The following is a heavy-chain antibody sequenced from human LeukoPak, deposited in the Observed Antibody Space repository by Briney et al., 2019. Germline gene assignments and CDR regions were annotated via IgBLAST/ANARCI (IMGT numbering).Heavy chain of an antibody. CDR3: ARRTYFYDSSGYYFDY. D-gene: IGHD3-22*01. CDR2: IYYRGSA. J-gene: IGHJ4*02. Sequence: SETLSLTCTVSGGSISSYYWSWIRQPPGEGLECIGHIYYRGSANYNPSLKSRVTISVDTSKNQFSLKLSSVTAADTAVYYCARRTYFYDSSGYYFDYWGQGNLVTVSS. V-gene: IGHV4-59*01. CDR1: GGSISSYY.